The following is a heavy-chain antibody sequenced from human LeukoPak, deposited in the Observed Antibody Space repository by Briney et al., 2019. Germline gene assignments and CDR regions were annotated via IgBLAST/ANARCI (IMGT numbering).Heavy chain of an antibody. CDR3: ARGNYNWNDPRIVDY. Sequence: SETLSLTCTVSGGSISSYYWSWIRQPPGKGLEWIGYIYYSGSTNYNPSLKSRVTISVDTSKNQFSLKLSSVTAADTAVYYCARGNYNWNDPRIVDYWGQGTLVTVSS. CDR1: GGSISSYY. D-gene: IGHD1-20*01. V-gene: IGHV4-59*01. J-gene: IGHJ4*02. CDR2: IYYSGST.